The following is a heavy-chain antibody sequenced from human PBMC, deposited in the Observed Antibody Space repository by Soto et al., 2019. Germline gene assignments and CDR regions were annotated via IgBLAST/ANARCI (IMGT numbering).Heavy chain of an antibody. Sequence: QVQLQESGPGLVKPSETLSLTCTVSGGSISSYYWNWIRQPPGKGLEWIGYIHYSGSTNYNPSLKSRVTMLVDTSKKQFSLKLSSATAADTAVYYCARRGGSGGALDIWGQGTMVIVSS. J-gene: IGHJ3*02. CDR2: IHYSGST. CDR1: GGSISSYY. CDR3: ARRGGSGGALDI. V-gene: IGHV4-59*08. D-gene: IGHD3-10*01.